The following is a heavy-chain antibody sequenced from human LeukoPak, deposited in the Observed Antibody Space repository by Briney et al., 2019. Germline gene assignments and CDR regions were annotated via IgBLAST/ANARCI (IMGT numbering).Heavy chain of an antibody. CDR2: VNPNSGGT. CDR1: GYTFTGYY. J-gene: IGHJ4*02. D-gene: IGHD6-6*01. Sequence: ASVKVSCKASGYTFTGYYTHWVRQAPGQGLEWMGWVNPNSGGTNFAQKFQGRVTMTRDTSISTAYMELSRLRSDDTAVYFCARDREYRSSSYPLDYWGQGTLVTVSP. CDR3: ARDREYRSSSYPLDY. V-gene: IGHV1-2*02.